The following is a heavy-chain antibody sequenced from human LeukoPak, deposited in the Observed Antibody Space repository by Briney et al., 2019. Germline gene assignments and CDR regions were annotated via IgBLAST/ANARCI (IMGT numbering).Heavy chain of an antibody. Sequence: PGGSLRLSCAASGFPSRSYWMHWLRHAPGKGLEWVSRINGDGGRTAYGDSVKGRFTISRDNAKNTLSLQMNSLRAEDTAVYYCARDPDLSGYSFFECWGQGTLVTVSS. CDR3: ARDPDLSGYSFFEC. CDR2: INGDGGRT. CDR1: GFPSRSYW. V-gene: IGHV3-74*01. D-gene: IGHD3-22*01. J-gene: IGHJ4*02.